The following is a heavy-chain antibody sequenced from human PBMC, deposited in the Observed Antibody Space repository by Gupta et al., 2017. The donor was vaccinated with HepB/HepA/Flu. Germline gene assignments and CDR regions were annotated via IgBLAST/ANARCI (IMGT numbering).Heavy chain of an antibody. V-gene: IGHV3-30*18. Sequence: QVQLVESGGGVVQPGRSLRLSCAASGFTFSSYGMHWVRQAPGKGLEWVAVISYDGSNKYYADSVKGRFTISRDNSKNTLYLQMNSLRAEDTAVYYCAKDRHVASNWFDPWGQGTLVTVSS. J-gene: IGHJ5*02. CDR2: ISYDGSNK. CDR3: AKDRHVASNWFDP. CDR1: GFTFSSYG. D-gene: IGHD2-21*01.